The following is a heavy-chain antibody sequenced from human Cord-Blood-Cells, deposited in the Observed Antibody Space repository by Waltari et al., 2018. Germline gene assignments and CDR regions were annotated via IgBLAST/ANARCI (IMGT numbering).Heavy chain of an antibody. CDR2: INHSGST. CDR1: GGSFSGYY. CDR3: ARGRWHFDY. Sequence: QVQLQQWGAGLLKPSETLSLTCAVYGGSFSGYYWSWIRQPPGKGLEWIGEINHSGSTNYNPSLKSRVTISVDTSKDQFALKLSSVTAADTAVYYCARGRWHFDYWGQGTLVTVSS. J-gene: IGHJ4*02. V-gene: IGHV4-34*01.